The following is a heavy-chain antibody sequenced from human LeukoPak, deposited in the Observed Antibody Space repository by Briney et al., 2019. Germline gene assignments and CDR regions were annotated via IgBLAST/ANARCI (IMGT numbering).Heavy chain of an antibody. J-gene: IGHJ4*02. CDR3: ASRYCSGGSCHNRYYFDY. CDR1: GPSFTNYA. D-gene: IGHD2-15*01. V-gene: IGHV3-23*01. CDR2: ATGCVGST. Sequence: GGSLRLSCAASGPSFTNYAMNWVRQAPGKGREGVSAATGCVGSTYYPDSVKRPFPISRDNSSNTLYLQMNSLRVDDTAVYYCASRYCSGGSCHNRYYFDYWGQGTLVTVSS.